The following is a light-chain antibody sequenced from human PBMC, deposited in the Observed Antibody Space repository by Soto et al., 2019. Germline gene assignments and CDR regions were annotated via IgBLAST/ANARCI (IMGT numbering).Light chain of an antibody. J-gene: IGKJ1*01. Sequence: EIVLTQSPGTLSLFPGERATFSCRASQSVASSYLAWYQQKFGQAPRLLIYGASNRAAGIPYRFSGSGSGTEFTLTISRLEPEDSASYFCQQYRSSPRTFGQGTKVEI. CDR1: QSVASSY. V-gene: IGKV3-20*01. CDR3: QQYRSSPRT. CDR2: GAS.